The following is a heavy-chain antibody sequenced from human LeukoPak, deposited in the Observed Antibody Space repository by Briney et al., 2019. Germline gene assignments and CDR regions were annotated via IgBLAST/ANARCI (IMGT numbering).Heavy chain of an antibody. J-gene: IGHJ6*02. V-gene: IGHV1-18*01. CDR2: ISAYNGDT. Sequence: ASVKVSCKASGYTFTSYGISWVRQAPGQGLEWMGWISAYNGDTNYAQKLQGRVTMTTDTSTSTAYMELRSLRSDDTAVYYCARDGNDYGACSYYYGIDVGGQGTTVTVSS. CDR3: ARDGNDYGACSYYYGIDV. D-gene: IGHD4-17*01. CDR1: GYTFTSYG.